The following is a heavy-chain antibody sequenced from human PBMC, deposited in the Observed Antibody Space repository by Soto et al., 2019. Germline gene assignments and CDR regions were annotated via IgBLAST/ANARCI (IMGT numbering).Heavy chain of an antibody. CDR2: IYTSGST. CDR1: GGFISSYY. D-gene: IGHD5-12*01. CDR3: ARVGQERRGYSGSSFDY. Sequence: PSETLSLTCTVSGGFISSYYWSWIRQPAGKGLEWIGRIYTSGSTNYNPSLKSRVTMSVDTSKNQFSLKLSSVTAADTAVYYCARVGQERRGYSGSSFDYWGQGTLVTVSS. J-gene: IGHJ4*02. V-gene: IGHV4-4*07.